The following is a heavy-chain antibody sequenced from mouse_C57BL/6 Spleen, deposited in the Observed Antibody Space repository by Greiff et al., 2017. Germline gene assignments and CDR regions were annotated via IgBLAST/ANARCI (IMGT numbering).Heavy chain of an antibody. J-gene: IGHJ2*01. CDR3: AEGDYFDY. V-gene: IGHV1-5*01. CDR1: GYTFTSYW. Sequence: VQLKQSGTVLARPGASVKMSCKTSGYTFTSYWMHWVKQRPGQGLEWIGGIYPGNGDTSYNQKFKGKATLTAVKSASTAYMELSSLTNEDSAVYYCAEGDYFDYWGQGTTLTVSS. CDR2: IYPGNGDT.